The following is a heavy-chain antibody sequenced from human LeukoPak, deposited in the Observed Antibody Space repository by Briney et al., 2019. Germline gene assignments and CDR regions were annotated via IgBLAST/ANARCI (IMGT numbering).Heavy chain of an antibody. Sequence: PGGSLRLSCAASGFTFSSYAMHWVRQAPGKGLEYVSAISSNGGSTYYANSVKGRFTISRDNSKNTLYLQMGSLRAEDMAVYYCARASYYDFWSGCEYDYWGQGTLVTVSS. V-gene: IGHV3-64*01. J-gene: IGHJ4*02. CDR3: ARASYYDFWSGCEYDY. CDR1: GFTFSSYA. CDR2: ISSNGGST. D-gene: IGHD3-3*01.